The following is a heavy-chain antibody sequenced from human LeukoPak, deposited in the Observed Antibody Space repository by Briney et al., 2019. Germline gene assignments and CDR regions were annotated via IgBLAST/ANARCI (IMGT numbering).Heavy chain of an antibody. CDR3: ARARVGLRKYYYYYGMDV. CDR1: GGSISSYY. CDR2: IYTSGST. V-gene: IGHV4-4*07. J-gene: IGHJ6*02. Sequence: SETLSLTCTVSGGSISSYYWSWIRQPAGKGLEWIGRIYTSGSTNYNPSLKGRVTMSVDTSKNQFSLKLSSVTAADTAVYYCARARVGLRKYYYYYGMDVWGQGTTVTVSS. D-gene: IGHD4-17*01.